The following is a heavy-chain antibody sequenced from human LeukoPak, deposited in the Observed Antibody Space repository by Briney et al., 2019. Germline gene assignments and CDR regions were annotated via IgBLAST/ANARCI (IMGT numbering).Heavy chain of an antibody. CDR1: GFTFSSYG. D-gene: IGHD4-17*01. J-gene: IGHJ6*03. Sequence: GGSLRLSCAASGFTFSSYGMHWVRQAPGKGLEWVSYSSSSSSIYYADSVKGRFTISRDNAKNSLYLQMNSLRAEDTAVYYCARGDYGDYWNYYYMDVWGKGTTVTVSS. CDR2: SSSSSSI. V-gene: IGHV3-48*01. CDR3: ARGDYGDYWNYYYMDV.